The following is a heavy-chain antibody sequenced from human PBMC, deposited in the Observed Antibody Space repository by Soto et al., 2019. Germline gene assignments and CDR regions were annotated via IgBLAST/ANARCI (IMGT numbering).Heavy chain of an antibody. V-gene: IGHV3-53*01. J-gene: IGHJ4*02. CDR2: IYSGGYT. CDR1: GFTVSNNY. CDR3: GGTRGGGGY. Sequence: VQLVESGGGLIQPGGSLRLSCAVSGFTVSNNYMSWVRQAPGKGLEGVSVIYSGGYTAYGDSVKGRFTISRDNSKNTPNLQENRLGAHDQAVFFGGGTRGGGGYWGQGTLVTVSS. D-gene: IGHD3-10*01.